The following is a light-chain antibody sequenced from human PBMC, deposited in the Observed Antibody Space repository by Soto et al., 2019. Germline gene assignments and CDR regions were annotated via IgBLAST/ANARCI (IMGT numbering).Light chain of an antibody. J-gene: IGKJ5*01. Sequence: DIQMTQSPSSVSASVGDRVTITCRASEDVSSWLAWYQQKPGKAPELLIYAASSVQSGVPSRFSGSGSGTDFTLTITRLQPEDFATYYCQQANSLPITFGQGTRLDIK. CDR2: AAS. V-gene: IGKV1D-12*01. CDR1: EDVSSW. CDR3: QQANSLPIT.